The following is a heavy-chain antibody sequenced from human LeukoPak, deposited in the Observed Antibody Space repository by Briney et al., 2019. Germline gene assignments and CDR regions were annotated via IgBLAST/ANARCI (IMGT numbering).Heavy chain of an antibody. CDR1: GGSFSGYY. CDR2: INHSGST. CDR3: ARHTSSGLWFGELSHLARNWFDP. V-gene: IGHV4-34*01. Sequence: SETLSLTCAVYGGSFSGYYWGWIRQPPGKGLEWIGEINHSGSTNYNPSLKSRVTISVDTSKNQFSLKLSSVTAADTAVYYCARHTSSGLWFGELSHLARNWFDPWGQGTLVTVSS. J-gene: IGHJ5*02. D-gene: IGHD3-10*01.